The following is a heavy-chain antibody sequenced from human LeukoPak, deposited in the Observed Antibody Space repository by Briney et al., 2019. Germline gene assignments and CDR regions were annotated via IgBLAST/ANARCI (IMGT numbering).Heavy chain of an antibody. Sequence: SQTLSLTCTVSGGSISSGGDYWSWLRQHPGKGLEWIGYIYYSGSTYYNPSLKSRVTISVDTSKNQFSLQLSSVTAADTAVYYCASTVRGITMVRGVISPTNWFDPWGQGTLVTVSS. CDR1: GGSISSGGDY. V-gene: IGHV4-31*03. CDR3: ASTVRGITMVRGVISPTNWFDP. CDR2: IYYSGST. D-gene: IGHD3-10*01. J-gene: IGHJ5*02.